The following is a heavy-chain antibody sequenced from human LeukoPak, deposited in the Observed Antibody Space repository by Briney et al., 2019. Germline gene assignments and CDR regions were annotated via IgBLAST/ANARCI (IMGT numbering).Heavy chain of an antibody. J-gene: IGHJ6*02. V-gene: IGHV3-11*01. CDR1: GFTFSDYY. D-gene: IGHD3-22*01. CDR3: ARVLLTYYYDSSGYSSIDYYGMDV. Sequence: PGGSLRLSCAASGFTFSDYYMSWSRQAPGKGLEWVSYISSSGSTIYYADSVKGRFTISRDNAKNSLYLQMNSLRAEDTAVYYCARVLLTYYYDSSGYSSIDYYGMDVWGQGTTVTVSS. CDR2: ISSSGSTI.